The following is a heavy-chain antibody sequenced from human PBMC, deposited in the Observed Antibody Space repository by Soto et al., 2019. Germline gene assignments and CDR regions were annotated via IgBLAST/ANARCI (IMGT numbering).Heavy chain of an antibody. D-gene: IGHD3-3*01. CDR3: ATTIFGVVSWFDP. Sequence: SETLSLTCTVSGGSISSSSYYWGWIRQPPGKGLEWIGSIYYSGSTYYNPSLKSRVTISVDTSKNQFSLKLSSVTAADTAVYYCATTIFGVVSWFDPWGQGTLVTVS. J-gene: IGHJ5*02. CDR1: GGSISSSSYY. V-gene: IGHV4-39*01. CDR2: IYYSGST.